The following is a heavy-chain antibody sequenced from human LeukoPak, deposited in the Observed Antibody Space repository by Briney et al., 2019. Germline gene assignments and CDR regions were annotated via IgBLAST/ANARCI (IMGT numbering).Heavy chain of an antibody. CDR3: ARGPGGYYYYYMDV. D-gene: IGHD1-26*01. J-gene: IGHJ6*03. CDR2: ISSSSSYI. Sequence: GGSLRLSCAASGFTFSSYSMNWVRQAPGKGLEWVSSISSSSSYIYYADSVKGRFTISRDNSKNTLYLQMGSLRAEDMAVYYCARGPGGYYYYYMDVWGKGTTVTVSS. V-gene: IGHV3-21*01. CDR1: GFTFSSYS.